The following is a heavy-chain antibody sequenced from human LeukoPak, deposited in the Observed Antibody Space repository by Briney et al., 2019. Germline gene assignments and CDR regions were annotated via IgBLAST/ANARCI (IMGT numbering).Heavy chain of an antibody. CDR2: INPNSGGT. CDR1: GYTFTGYY. J-gene: IGHJ3*02. V-gene: IGHV1-2*06. D-gene: IGHD3-22*01. CDR3: ARASYYYDSSGSAIDAFDI. Sequence: AAVKVSCKASGYTFTGYYMHWVRQAPGQGLEWMGRINPNSGGTNYTQKFQGRVTVTRDTSISTAYMELSRLRSDDTAVYYCARASYYYDSSGSAIDAFDIWGQGTMVTVSS.